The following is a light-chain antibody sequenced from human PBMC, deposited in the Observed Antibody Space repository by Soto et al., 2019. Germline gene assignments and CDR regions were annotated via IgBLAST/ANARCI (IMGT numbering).Light chain of an antibody. CDR1: QSVSSN. J-gene: IGKJ1*01. Sequence: EIVMTQSPATLSVSPGERATLSCRASQSVSSNLAWYQQKPGQAPRLLIYGASTRATGIPARFSGSGCGTEFTLPISSLQSEDFLAYYCQQYNNWPPWTFGQGTKVDIK. V-gene: IGKV3-15*01. CDR2: GAS. CDR3: QQYNNWPPWT.